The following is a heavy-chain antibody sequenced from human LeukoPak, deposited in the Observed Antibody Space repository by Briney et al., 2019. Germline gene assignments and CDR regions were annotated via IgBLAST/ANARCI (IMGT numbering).Heavy chain of an antibody. D-gene: IGHD3-10*01. CDR2: ISSNGGTT. Sequence: GGFLRLACSASGFTFSSYAMHWVRQAPGKGLEYVSGISSNGGTTYYADSVKGRFTISRDNSKNTLYVQMNSLRVEDTAVYYCVKGIKGWFGESYDYWGQGTLVTVSS. CDR3: VKGIKGWFGESYDY. V-gene: IGHV3-64*05. CDR1: GFTFSSYA. J-gene: IGHJ4*02.